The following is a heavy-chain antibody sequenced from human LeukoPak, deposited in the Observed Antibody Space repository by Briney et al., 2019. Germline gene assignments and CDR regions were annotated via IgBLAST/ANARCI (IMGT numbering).Heavy chain of an antibody. V-gene: IGHV3-23*01. Sequence: GGSLRLSCAASGFTFSSYAMSWVRQAPGKGLEWVSAISGSGGSTYYADSVKGRFTISRDNSKNTLYLQMNSLRAEDTAVYYCAKPALLGYCSGGSCGYFDYWGQGTLVTVSS. D-gene: IGHD2-15*01. CDR3: AKPALLGYCSGGSCGYFDY. CDR2: ISGSGGST. CDR1: GFTFSSYA. J-gene: IGHJ4*02.